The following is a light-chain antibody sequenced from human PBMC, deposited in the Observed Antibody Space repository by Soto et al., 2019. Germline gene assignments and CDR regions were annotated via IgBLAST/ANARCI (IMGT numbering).Light chain of an antibody. V-gene: IGKV3-11*01. CDR3: QQRGNWPPT. Sequence: EIVLTQSPATLSLSPGERATLSCRASQSISSYLAWYQQKPGQAPRLLIYDASNRATGIPARFSGGGTVTDFTLTISSLEPEDFAVYYCQQRGNWPPTFGGGTKVESK. CDR1: QSISSY. J-gene: IGKJ4*01. CDR2: DAS.